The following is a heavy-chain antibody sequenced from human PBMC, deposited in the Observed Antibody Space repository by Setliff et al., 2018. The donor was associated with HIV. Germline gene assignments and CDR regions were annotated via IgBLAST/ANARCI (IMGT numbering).Heavy chain of an antibody. Sequence: SVKVSCKVSGGTFSSYAISWVRQAPGQGLEWMGGIIPIFGTANYAQKFQGRVTITTDESTSTAYMELSSLRSEDMAVYYCARGRQQLVHGAFDIWGQGTMVTVSS. J-gene: IGHJ3*02. V-gene: IGHV1-69*05. D-gene: IGHD6-13*01. CDR2: IIPIFGTA. CDR3: ARGRQQLVHGAFDI. CDR1: GGTFSSYA.